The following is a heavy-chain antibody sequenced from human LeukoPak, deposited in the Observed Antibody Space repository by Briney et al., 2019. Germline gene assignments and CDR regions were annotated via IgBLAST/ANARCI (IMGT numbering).Heavy chain of an antibody. CDR3: ARVLGGGDILTGYLDY. CDR2: IYYSGST. V-gene: IGHV4-30-4*08. J-gene: IGHJ4*02. D-gene: IGHD3-9*01. Sequence: SETLSLTCTVSGGSISSGDYYWRWIRQPPGKGLEWIGYIYYSGSTYYNPSLKSRVTISVDTSKNQFSLKLSSVTAADTAVYYCARVLGGGDILTGYLDYWGQGTLVTVSS. CDR1: GGSISSGDYY.